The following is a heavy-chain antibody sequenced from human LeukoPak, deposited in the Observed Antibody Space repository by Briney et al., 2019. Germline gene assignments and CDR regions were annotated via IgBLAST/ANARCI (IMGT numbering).Heavy chain of an antibody. CDR3: AKEGGIVPQGWYLDS. Sequence: GDSLRLSCAASGFTFSSHDMHWVRQAPGKGLEWVAAISYDGSKQLYADSFKGRFTISRDTSKNTLSLQMNSLRDDDTALYYCAKEGGIVPQGWYLDSWGQGTLVTVSS. V-gene: IGHV3-30*18. CDR2: ISYDGSKQ. J-gene: IGHJ4*02. CDR1: GFTFSSHD. D-gene: IGHD2-21*01.